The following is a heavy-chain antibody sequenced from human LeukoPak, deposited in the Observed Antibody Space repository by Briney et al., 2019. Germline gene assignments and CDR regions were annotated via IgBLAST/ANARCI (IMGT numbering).Heavy chain of an antibody. CDR3: ARDPHLSGWSDY. V-gene: IGHV3-21*01. CDR1: GSTFSSYS. Sequence: GGSLRLYCAASGSTFSSYSMSWVRQAQGKGLEWVSSISSQSTYIYSADSLKGRFAISRDNAKNSLYLQMNSLRAEDTAVYYCARDPHLSGWSDYWGQGTLVTVSS. CDR2: ISSQSTYI. D-gene: IGHD6-19*01. J-gene: IGHJ4*02.